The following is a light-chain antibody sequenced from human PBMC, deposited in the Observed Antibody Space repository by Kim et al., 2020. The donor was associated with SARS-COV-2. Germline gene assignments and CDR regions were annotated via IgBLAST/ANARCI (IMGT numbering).Light chain of an antibody. CDR2: WAS. V-gene: IGKV4-1*01. Sequence: ATINCKSSQSVLYSSNNKRYLAWYQQKPGQPPKLLIYWASTRESGVPDRFSGSGSGTDFTLTISSLQAEDVAVYYCQQYYDTPWTFGQGTKVDIK. J-gene: IGKJ1*01. CDR3: QQYYDTPWT. CDR1: QSVLYSSNNKRY.